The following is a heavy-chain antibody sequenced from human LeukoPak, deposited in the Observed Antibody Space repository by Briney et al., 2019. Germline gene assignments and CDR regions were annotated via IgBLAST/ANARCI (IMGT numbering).Heavy chain of an antibody. J-gene: IGHJ4*02. CDR3: AAALDILTGYTWGVVDY. CDR1: GFTFTSSA. Sequence: SVKVSCKASGFTFTSSAVQWVRQARGQRLEWIGWIVVGSGNTNYAQKFQERVTITRGMSTSTAYMELSSLRSEDTAVYYCAAALDILTGYTWGVVDYWGQGTLVTVSS. CDR2: IVVGSGNT. D-gene: IGHD3-9*01. V-gene: IGHV1-58*01.